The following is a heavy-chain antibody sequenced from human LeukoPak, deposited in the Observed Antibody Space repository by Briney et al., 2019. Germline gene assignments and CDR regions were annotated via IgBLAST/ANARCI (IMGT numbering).Heavy chain of an antibody. V-gene: IGHV4-39*01. CDR3: ARITTYYDFWSGYYNSPNNWFDP. J-gene: IGHJ5*02. Sequence: SETLSLTCTVSGGSISSYYWGWIRQPPGKGLEWIGSIYYSGSTYYNPSLKSRVTISVDTSKNQFSLKLSSVTAADTAVYYCARITTYYDFWSGYYNSPNNWFDPWGQGTLVTVSS. CDR1: GGSISSYY. D-gene: IGHD3-3*01. CDR2: IYYSGST.